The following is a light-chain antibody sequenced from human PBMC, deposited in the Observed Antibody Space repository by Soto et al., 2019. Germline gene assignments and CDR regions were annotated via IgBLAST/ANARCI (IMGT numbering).Light chain of an antibody. CDR2: EVS. CDR1: SSDVGGHNY. Sequence: QSALTQPASVSGSPGQSITISCAGTSSDVGGHNYVSWYQQHPGKAPKLIIYEVSNRPSGVSNRFSGSKSGNTASLTISGLQAEDEVDYYCCSYTSSSTLAYVFGTGTKLTVL. J-gene: IGLJ1*01. V-gene: IGLV2-14*01. CDR3: CSYTSSSTLAYV.